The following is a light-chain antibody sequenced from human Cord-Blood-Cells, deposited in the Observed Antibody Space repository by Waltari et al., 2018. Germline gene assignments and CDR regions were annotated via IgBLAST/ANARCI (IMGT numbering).Light chain of an antibody. CDR1: SSNIGSNY. CDR3: AAWYDSLSGPV. CDR2: RNN. V-gene: IGLV1-47*01. J-gene: IGLJ3*02. Sequence: QSVLTQPPSASGTPGQRVTISCSGSSSNIGSNYVYWYQQLPGTAPKLLLYRNNQRPSGVPVRFSRPRSCTSASLAISGLRSEDEADYYCAAWYDSLSGPVFGGGTKLTVL.